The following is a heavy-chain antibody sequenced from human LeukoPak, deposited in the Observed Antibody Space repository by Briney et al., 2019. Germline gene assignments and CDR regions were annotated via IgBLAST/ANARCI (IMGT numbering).Heavy chain of an antibody. J-gene: IGHJ4*02. V-gene: IGHV7-4-1*02. CDR2: INTNTGNP. CDR3: ARDWSGSGLVGFY. Sequence: GASVKVSCKASGYTSTSYAMNWVRQAPGQGLEWMGWINTNTGNPTYAQAFTGRFVFSLDTSVNTAYLEISSLKTEDTAVYYCARDWSGSGLVGFYWGQGTLVTISS. CDR1: GYTSTSYA. D-gene: IGHD1-26*01.